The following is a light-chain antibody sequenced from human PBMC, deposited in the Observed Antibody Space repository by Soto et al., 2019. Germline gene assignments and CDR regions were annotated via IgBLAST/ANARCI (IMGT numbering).Light chain of an antibody. J-gene: IGKJ1*01. CDR2: DAS. Sequence: EIVMTQSPATLSLSPGERATLSCRASQSVGKYLVWYQQKPGQAPRLLIYDASNMATGIPDRFSGSGSGTDFTLTISSREPEDLAVYYCQQRGNRPPWTFGQGTKVEIK. CDR1: QSVGKY. V-gene: IGKV3-11*01. CDR3: QQRGNRPPWT.